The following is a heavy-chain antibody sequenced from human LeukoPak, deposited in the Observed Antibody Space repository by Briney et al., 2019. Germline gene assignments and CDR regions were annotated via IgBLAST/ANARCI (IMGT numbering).Heavy chain of an antibody. CDR1: GCSLSNHY. V-gene: IGHV4-59*11. CDR2: IYYSGST. Sequence: PSETLSLTCTFSGCSLSNHYYSLVRQPPGKGLEWIGFIYYSGSTNYNPSLKSRVTMSVDTSKNQFSLKLSSVTAADTAVYYCARGDYYRIRYLLFDSWGQGTLVTVSS. J-gene: IGHJ4*02. D-gene: IGHD3-22*01. CDR3: ARGDYYRIRYLLFDS.